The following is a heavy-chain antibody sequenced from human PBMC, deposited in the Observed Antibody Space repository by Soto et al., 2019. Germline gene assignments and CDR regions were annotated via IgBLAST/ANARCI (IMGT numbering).Heavy chain of an antibody. Sequence: EVQLVESGGGLVQPGGSLRLSCSASGFAFSRYSMYWVRQAPWKGLEWVSYISVGSSTIYYADSVKGRFTISRDNAKNSLYLQMNSLRAEDTAVYYCARDILEHGMDVWGQGTTVTVSS. V-gene: IGHV3-48*01. CDR3: ARDILEHGMDV. J-gene: IGHJ6*02. D-gene: IGHD1-1*01. CDR1: GFAFSRYS. CDR2: ISVGSSTI.